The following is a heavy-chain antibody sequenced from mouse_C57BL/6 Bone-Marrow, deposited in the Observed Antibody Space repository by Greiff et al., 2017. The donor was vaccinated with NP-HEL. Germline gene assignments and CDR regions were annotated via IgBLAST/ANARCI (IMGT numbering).Heavy chain of an antibody. CDR2: ISYDGSN. J-gene: IGHJ3*01. D-gene: IGHD2-1*01. CDR3: ARRALLAWFAY. V-gene: IGHV3-6*01. Sequence: EVQLQESGPGLVKPSQSLSLTCSVTGYSITSGYYWNWIRQFPGNKLEWMGYISYDGSNNYNPSLKNRISITRDTSKNQFFLKLNSVTTEDTATYYCARRALLAWFAYWGQGTLVTVSA. CDR1: GYSITSGYY.